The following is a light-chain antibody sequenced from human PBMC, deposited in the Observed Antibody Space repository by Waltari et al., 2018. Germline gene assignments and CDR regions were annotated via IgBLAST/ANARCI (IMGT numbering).Light chain of an antibody. V-gene: IGLV3-25*03. Sequence: SYELTQPPSVSLSPGQTARITCSGDALPKPYAFWYQQKPGQAPVLIIDKDTQRPSGIPERFSGSSSGTTVTMTISGVQAEDEADYYCLSADSSGTSKVFGGGTKLTVL. J-gene: IGLJ3*02. CDR3: LSADSSGTSKV. CDR2: KDT. CDR1: ALPKPY.